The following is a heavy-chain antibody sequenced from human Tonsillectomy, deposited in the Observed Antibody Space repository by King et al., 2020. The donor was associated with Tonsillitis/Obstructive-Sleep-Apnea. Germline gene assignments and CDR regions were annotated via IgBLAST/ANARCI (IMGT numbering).Heavy chain of an antibody. CDR3: ARERYCSSTSCLGYYYGMDV. CDR1: GYTFTGYY. D-gene: IGHD2-2*01. V-gene: IGHV1-2*02. Sequence: VQLVESGAEVKKPGASVKVSCEASGYTFTGYYMHWVRQAPGQGLEWMGWINPNSGGTNYAQKFQGRVTMTRDTSISTAYMELSRLRSDDTAVYYCARERYCSSTSCLGYYYGMDVWGQGTTVTVSS. J-gene: IGHJ6*02. CDR2: INPNSGGT.